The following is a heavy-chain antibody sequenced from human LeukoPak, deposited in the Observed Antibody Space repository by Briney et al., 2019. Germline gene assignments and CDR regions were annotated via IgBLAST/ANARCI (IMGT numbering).Heavy chain of an antibody. V-gene: IGHV1-46*01. CDR2: INPSGGST. J-gene: IGHJ6*03. Sequence: ASVKVSCKASGGTFSSYAISWVRQAPGQGLEWMGIINPSGGSTSYAQKFQGRVTMTRDTSTSTVYMELSSLRSEDTAVYYCARGAQRIAAAGSQVPETYYYYYYMDVWGKGTTVTISS. D-gene: IGHD6-13*01. CDR3: ARGAQRIAAAGSQVPETYYYYYYMDV. CDR1: GGTFSSYA.